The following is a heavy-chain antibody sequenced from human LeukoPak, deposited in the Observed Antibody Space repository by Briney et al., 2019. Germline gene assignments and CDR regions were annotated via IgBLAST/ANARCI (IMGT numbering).Heavy chain of an antibody. CDR1: GGSISSSSYY. V-gene: IGHV4-39*07. D-gene: IGHD6-13*01. J-gene: IGHJ4*02. CDR2: IYYSGST. CDR3: ATVEQQPLDY. Sequence: SETLSLTCTVSGGSISSSSYYWGWIRQPPGKGLEWIGSIYYSGSTYYNPSLKSRVTISVDTSKNQFSLKLSSVTAADTAVYYCATVEQQPLDYWGQGTLATVSS.